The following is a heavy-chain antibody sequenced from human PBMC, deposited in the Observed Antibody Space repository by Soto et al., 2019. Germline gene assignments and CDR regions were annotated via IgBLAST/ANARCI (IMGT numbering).Heavy chain of an antibody. V-gene: IGHV3-23*01. CDR1: GFTFSNYA. Sequence: PGGSLRLSCAASGFTFSNYAMHWVRQAPGKGLEWVSGIGVSGTGTYYADCVKGRFTISRDNSKNTVYLQMNSLKVDDTAVYYCARTFVDGMAGFGPWGQGTLVTVSS. D-gene: IGHD2-15*01. CDR3: ARTFVDGMAGFGP. CDR2: IGVSGTGT. J-gene: IGHJ5*02.